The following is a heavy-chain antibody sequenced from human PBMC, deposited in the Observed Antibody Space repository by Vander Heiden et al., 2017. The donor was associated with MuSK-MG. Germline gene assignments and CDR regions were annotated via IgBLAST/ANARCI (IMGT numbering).Heavy chain of an antibody. J-gene: IGHJ2*01. CDR1: GGSISSYD. CDR3: ARYRIVAARRDWYFDL. CDR2: IYYSGST. Sequence: QVQLQESGPGLVKPSETLSLPCTVTGGSISSYDWSWIRQPPGKGLEWIGYIYYSGSTNYNPSLKSRVTISVDTSKNQFSLKLSSVTAADTAVYYCARYRIVAARRDWYFDLWGRGTLVTVSS. D-gene: IGHD6-6*01. V-gene: IGHV4-59*01.